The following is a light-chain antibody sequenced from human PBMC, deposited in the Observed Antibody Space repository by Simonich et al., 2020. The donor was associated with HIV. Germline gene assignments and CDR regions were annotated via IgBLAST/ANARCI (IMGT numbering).Light chain of an antibody. CDR1: QSLLHSNGYNY. V-gene: IGKV2-28*01. CDR3: MQTLQTPRT. CDR2: LGS. Sequence: DVVMLQSPLSLPVTPGEPASISCRSSQSLLHSNGYNYLDWYLQKPGQSPQLLIYLGSNRASGVPDRVSGSGSGTDFTLKISRVEAEDVGVYYCMQTLQTPRTFGQGTKLEIK. J-gene: IGKJ2*01.